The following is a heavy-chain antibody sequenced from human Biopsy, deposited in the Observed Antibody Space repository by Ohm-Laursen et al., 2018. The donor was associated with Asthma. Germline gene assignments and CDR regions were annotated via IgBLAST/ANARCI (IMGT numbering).Heavy chain of an antibody. J-gene: IGHJ6*02. CDR2: ITSGSSTI. CDR1: GFTFSSYA. V-gene: IGHV3-48*01. CDR3: ARDKPSHIDYYYGMDV. Sequence: SLRLSCTASGFTFSSYAMSWVRQAPGKGLEWLSYITSGSSTIYYADSVKGRFTVSRDNSKNTLYLQMNSLRAEDTAVYYCARDKPSHIDYYYGMDVWGQGTTVTVSS.